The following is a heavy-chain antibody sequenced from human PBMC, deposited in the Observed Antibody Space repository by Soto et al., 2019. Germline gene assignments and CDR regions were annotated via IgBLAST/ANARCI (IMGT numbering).Heavy chain of an antibody. Sequence: ASVKVSCKASGYTFTSYGISWVRQAPGQGLEWMGWISGYNGKTNYAQKVQDRVTMTTDTSTSTVYLELRSLRFDDTAVYYCAREGDVRYYYYRMDVWGQGTTVTVSS. CDR1: GYTFTSYG. CDR2: ISGYNGKT. J-gene: IGHJ6*02. D-gene: IGHD2-21*02. CDR3: AREGDVRYYYYRMDV. V-gene: IGHV1-18*01.